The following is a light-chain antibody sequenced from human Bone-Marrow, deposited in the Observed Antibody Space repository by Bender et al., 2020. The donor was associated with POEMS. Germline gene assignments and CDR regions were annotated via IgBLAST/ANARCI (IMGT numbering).Light chain of an antibody. CDR1: GSNIGGYP. V-gene: IGLV1-44*01. J-gene: IGLJ3*02. CDR2: TNN. Sequence: QSVLTQPPSVSGTPGQRVTISCSGSGSNIGGYPVNWYQQLPGTAPRLLIYTNNERPSGVPDRYSGSKSGTSASLAISGLQPEDEADYFCCSYAGNRPLVFGGGTKLTVL. CDR3: CSYAGNRPLV.